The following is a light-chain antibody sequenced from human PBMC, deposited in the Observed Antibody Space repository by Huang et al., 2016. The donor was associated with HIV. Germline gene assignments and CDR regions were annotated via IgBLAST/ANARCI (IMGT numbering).Light chain of an antibody. CDR2: KAA. Sequence: DIQMTQSPSTLFASVGDRVTITCRARQSISNYLAWYQQKPGKAPKLLIYKAATLESGVPSRFSGSGSGTEFTLTISSLQPVDFATYYCQQYNSYRTFGQGTKVEIK. CDR3: QQYNSYRT. CDR1: QSISNY. V-gene: IGKV1-5*03. J-gene: IGKJ1*01.